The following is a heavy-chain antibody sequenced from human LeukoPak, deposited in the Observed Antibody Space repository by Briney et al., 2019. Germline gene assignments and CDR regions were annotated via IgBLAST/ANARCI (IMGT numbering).Heavy chain of an antibody. CDR1: AFTFSSYG. CDR2: ISNDGSNE. Sequence: GGSLRLSCAASAFTFSSYGMHWVRQAPGKGLEWVAAISNDGSNEYYADSVKGRFTISRDNSKNTLYLQMNSLRAEDTAVYYCARVSTLGSDAFDIWGQGTMVTVSS. V-gene: IGHV3-30*03. CDR3: ARVSTLGSDAFDI. D-gene: IGHD7-27*01. J-gene: IGHJ3*02.